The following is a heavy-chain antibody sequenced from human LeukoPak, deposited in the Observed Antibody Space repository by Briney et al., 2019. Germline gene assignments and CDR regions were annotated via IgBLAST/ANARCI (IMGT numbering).Heavy chain of an antibody. CDR2: ISSSGST. V-gene: IGHV4-61*02. CDR3: ARGPSSYDSSGAFDI. Sequence: SETLSRTCTVSGDSISSGDYYWSWIRQPAGNGLEWIGRISSSGSTNYNPSLKSRVTISVDTSKNQFSLKLSSVTAADTAVYFCARGPSSYDSSGAFDIWGQGTMVTVSS. CDR1: GDSISSGDYY. D-gene: IGHD3-22*01. J-gene: IGHJ3*02.